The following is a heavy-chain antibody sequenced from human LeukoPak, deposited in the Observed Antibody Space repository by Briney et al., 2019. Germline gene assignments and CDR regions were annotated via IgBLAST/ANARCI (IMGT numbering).Heavy chain of an antibody. CDR3: AKDPPFGTTKSVAVYNWFDP. J-gene: IGHJ5*02. D-gene: IGHD1-7*01. CDR2: ISGSGGST. V-gene: IGHV3-23*01. CDR1: GFTFSSYA. Sequence: PGGSLRLSCAASGFTFSSYAMSWVRQAPGKGLEWVSAISGSGGSTYYADSVKGRFTISRDNSKNTLYLQMNSLRAEDTAVYYCAKDPPFGTTKSVAVYNWFDPWGQGTLVTVSS.